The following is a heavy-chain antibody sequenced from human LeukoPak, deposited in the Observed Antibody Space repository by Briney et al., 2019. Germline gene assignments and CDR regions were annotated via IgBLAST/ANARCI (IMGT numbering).Heavy chain of an antibody. Sequence: SETLSLTCAVYGGSFSGYYWSWIRQPPGKGLEWIGETNHSGSTNYNPSLKSRVTISVDTSKNQFSLKLSSVTAADTAVYYCARLRYFDWLLVPPPSYYYYYMDVWGKGTTVTVSS. D-gene: IGHD3-9*01. J-gene: IGHJ6*03. CDR3: ARLRYFDWLLVPPPSYYYYYMDV. CDR2: TNHSGST. CDR1: GGSFSGYY. V-gene: IGHV4-34*01.